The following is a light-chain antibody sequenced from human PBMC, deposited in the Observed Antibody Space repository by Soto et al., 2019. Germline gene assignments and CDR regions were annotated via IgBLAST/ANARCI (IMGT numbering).Light chain of an antibody. Sequence: QSALTHPPSPSGSPGQSVTISCTGTSGDICGYDYVSWYQQHPGKAPKLMIYEVTKRPLGVPDRFSGSKSGNTASLTVSGLQADDEADYYCRSYAGSNNPYVFGTGTKVTVL. CDR3: RSYAGSNNPYV. CDR1: SGDICGYDY. CDR2: EVT. J-gene: IGLJ1*01. V-gene: IGLV2-8*01.